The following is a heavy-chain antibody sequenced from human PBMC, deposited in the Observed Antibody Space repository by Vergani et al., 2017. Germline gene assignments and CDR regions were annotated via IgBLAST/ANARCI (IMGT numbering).Heavy chain of an antibody. CDR3: ARHTTYTDS. Sequence: EVELVQSGPEMRKPGESLKISCKGSEYSFGNYWIGWVRQLPGKGLEWQGIIYPADSVTRYSPSFQGHVTISADKSISTAFLQWDSLKASDTSLYYCARHTTYTDSWCQGTLVTVSS. D-gene: IGHD1-1*01. V-gene: IGHV5-51*01. CDR2: IYPADSVT. J-gene: IGHJ4*02. CDR1: EYSFGNYW.